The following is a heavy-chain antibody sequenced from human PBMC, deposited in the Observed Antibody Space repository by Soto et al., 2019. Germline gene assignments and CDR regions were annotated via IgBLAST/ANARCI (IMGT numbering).Heavy chain of an antibody. V-gene: IGHV3-15*01. Sequence: EVQLVESGGGLVKPGGSLRLSCAASGFTFSNAWMSWVRQAPGKGLEWVGRIKSKTDGGTTDYAAPVKGRFTISRDDSKNTLYLQMNSVKTEDTAVYYCTTVGELLWFGEPCNGGQGTLVTVSS. CDR2: IKSKTDGGTT. CDR1: GFTFSNAW. J-gene: IGHJ4*02. CDR3: TTVGELLWFGEPCN. D-gene: IGHD3-10*01.